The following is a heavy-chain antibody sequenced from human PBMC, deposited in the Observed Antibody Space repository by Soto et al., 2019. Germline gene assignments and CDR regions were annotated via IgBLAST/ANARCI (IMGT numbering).Heavy chain of an antibody. Sequence: SETLSLTCAVYGGSFRGYYWSWIRHPPGKGLEWIGYIYSTGNTYYSPSLESRVSISIDTSENQFSLKLNSVTAADTAFYYCAVTSGTFYTPPEYWGLGTLVTVSS. D-gene: IGHD3-10*01. CDR3: AVTSGTFYTPPEY. V-gene: IGHV4-34*01. J-gene: IGHJ4*02. CDR2: IYSTGNT. CDR1: GGSFRGYY.